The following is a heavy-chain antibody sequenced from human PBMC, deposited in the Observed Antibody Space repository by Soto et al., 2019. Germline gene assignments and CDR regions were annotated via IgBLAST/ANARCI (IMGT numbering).Heavy chain of an antibody. CDR2: ITNGGVST. CDR1: GFTFSSHW. Sequence: PGGSLRLSCAASGFTFSSHWMHWVRQRPGKGLEWVARITNGGVSTSYADSVKGRFIISRDNAENTLYLQMYSLSADDTAVYYCVRDTSLSRVDYWGQGTLVTVSS. J-gene: IGHJ4*02. V-gene: IGHV3-74*01. D-gene: IGHD2-8*01. CDR3: VRDTSLSRVDY.